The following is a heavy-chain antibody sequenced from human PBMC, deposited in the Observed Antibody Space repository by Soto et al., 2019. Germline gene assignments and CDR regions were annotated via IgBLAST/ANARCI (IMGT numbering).Heavy chain of an antibody. J-gene: IGHJ5*02. CDR1: DGYFCSSNFY. Sequence: SETLSLTCTVTDGYFCSSNFYWAWIRQPPGKGLEWIGNIHYTGSTYYNPSLQSRFTISVDTSKNQFSLRQNSVTAADSAVYYCARRGRILEGWFDAWGQGALVTVSS. V-gene: IGHV4-39*01. CDR3: ARRGRILEGWFDA. CDR2: IHYTGST. D-gene: IGHD3-3*01.